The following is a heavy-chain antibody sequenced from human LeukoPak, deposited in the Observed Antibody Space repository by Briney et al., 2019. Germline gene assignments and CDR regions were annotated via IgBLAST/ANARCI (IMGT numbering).Heavy chain of an antibody. CDR3: ARQPGDTAMAVDY. J-gene: IGHJ4*02. CDR1: GGSYSSSGYY. D-gene: IGHD5-18*01. CDR2: LFYSGNA. V-gene: IGHV4-39*07. Sequence: SETLSLTCTVSGGSYSSSGYYWGCFRQPPGKGLEWIGSLFYSGNAYYNPSLKSRVTISVDTSKNHFSLKLRSVTAADTAVYYCARQPGDTAMAVDYWGQGTLVTVSS.